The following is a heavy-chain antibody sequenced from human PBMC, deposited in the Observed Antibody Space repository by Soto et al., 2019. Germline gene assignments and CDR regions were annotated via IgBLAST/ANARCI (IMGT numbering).Heavy chain of an antibody. J-gene: IGHJ6*02. D-gene: IGHD3-3*01. Sequence: SVKVSCKASGGTFSSYAISWVLRSRLQGLKWMGGIIPIFGTANYAQKFQGRVTITADESTSTAYMELSSLRSEDTAVYYCARGLRFLEWSDWSYYYGMDVWGQGTTVTV. CDR2: IIPIFGTA. V-gene: IGHV1-69*13. CDR1: GGTFSSYA. CDR3: ARGLRFLEWSDWSYYYGMDV.